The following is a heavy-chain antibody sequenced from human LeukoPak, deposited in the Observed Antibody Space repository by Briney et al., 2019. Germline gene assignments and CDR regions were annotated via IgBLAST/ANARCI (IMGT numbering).Heavy chain of an antibody. CDR3: AKRISISWSTIPGALDI. CDR2: ISWNSGNI. D-gene: IGHD6-13*01. J-gene: IGHJ3*02. V-gene: IGHV3-9*01. Sequence: GGSLRLSCAASGFNFHDYAMHWVRQAPGKGLEWVAGISWNSGNIYYADSVKGRFSVSRDNAKNSLYLQMDRLRARDTAVYYCAKRISISWSTIPGALDIWGQGTMVSVSS. CDR1: GFNFHDYA.